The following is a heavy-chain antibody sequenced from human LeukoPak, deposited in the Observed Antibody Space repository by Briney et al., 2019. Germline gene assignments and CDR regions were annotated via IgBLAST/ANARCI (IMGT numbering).Heavy chain of an antibody. CDR3: ARGQWLAKYYFDY. CDR2: ISSRGTTI. J-gene: IGHJ4*02. Sequence: GGSLRLSCAASGFTFSSYAMSWVRQAPGKGLEWVSYISSRGTTIYYADSVKGRFTISRDNAKNSLFLQMNSLRAEDTAVYYCARGQWLAKYYFDYWGQGTLVTVSS. CDR1: GFTFSSYA. D-gene: IGHD6-19*01. V-gene: IGHV3-48*01.